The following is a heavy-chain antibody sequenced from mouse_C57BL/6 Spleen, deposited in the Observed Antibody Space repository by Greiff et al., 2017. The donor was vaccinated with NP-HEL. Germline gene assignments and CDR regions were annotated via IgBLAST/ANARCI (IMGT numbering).Heavy chain of an antibody. CDR3: TNRDYYGSRGLDY. V-gene: IGHV1-5*01. D-gene: IGHD1-1*01. CDR1: GYTFTSYW. Sequence: EVQLQQSGTVLARPGASVKMSCKTSGYTFTSYWMHWVKQRPGQGLEWIGAIYPGNSDTSYNQKFKGKAKLTAVTSASTAYMELSSLTNEDSAVYYCTNRDYYGSRGLDYWGQGTTLTVSS. J-gene: IGHJ2*01. CDR2: IYPGNSDT.